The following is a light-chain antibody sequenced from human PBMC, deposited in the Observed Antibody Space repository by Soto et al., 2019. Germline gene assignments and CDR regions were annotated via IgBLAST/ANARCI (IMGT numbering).Light chain of an antibody. CDR3: QVWDTSTQTVV. Sequence: SYELTQPPSVSGAPGQTARITCGGNNIGSKSVHWYQQKPGQAPVLVVYDDYDRPSGIPERFSGTNSGNTATLTISRVEAGDEADYYCQVWDTSTQTVVFGGGTKLTVL. J-gene: IGLJ2*01. CDR2: DDY. V-gene: IGLV3-21*02. CDR1: NIGSKS.